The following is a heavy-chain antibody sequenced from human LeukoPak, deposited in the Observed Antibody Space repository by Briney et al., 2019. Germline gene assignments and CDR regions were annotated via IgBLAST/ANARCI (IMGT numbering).Heavy chain of an antibody. CDR2: ISYDGTNT. Sequence: GGSLRLSCAASGFTFSSYGLHWVRQAPGKGLEWVAIISYDGTNTYYGDSVKGRFTISRDDSKNTLYLQMNSLRAEDTAVYYCAKVGPQWLVLDYWGQGTVVTVSS. D-gene: IGHD6-19*01. J-gene: IGHJ4*02. V-gene: IGHV3-30*18. CDR1: GFTFSSYG. CDR3: AKVGPQWLVLDY.